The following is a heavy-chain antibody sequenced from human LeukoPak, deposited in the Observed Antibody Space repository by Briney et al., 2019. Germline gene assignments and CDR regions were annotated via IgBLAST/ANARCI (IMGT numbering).Heavy chain of an antibody. CDR2: ISWNSGSI. Sequence: GGSLRLSCAASGFTFVDYAMHWVRQAPGKGLEWVSGISWNSGSIGYADSVKGRFTISRDNAKNSLYLQMNSLRAEDTALYYCAKDFLYYDSSGSFDYWGQGTLVTVSS. CDR3: AKDFLYYDSSGSFDY. V-gene: IGHV3-9*01. J-gene: IGHJ4*02. D-gene: IGHD3-22*01. CDR1: GFTFVDYA.